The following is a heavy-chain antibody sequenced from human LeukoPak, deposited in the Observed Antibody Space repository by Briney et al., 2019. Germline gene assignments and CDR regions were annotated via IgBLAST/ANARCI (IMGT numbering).Heavy chain of an antibody. Sequence: SVKVSCKASGGTFSSYAISWVRQAPGQGLEWMGGIIPIFGTANYAQKFQGRVTITADESTNTAYMELGSLRSEDTAVYYCARDPTYYGDYGGWGQGTLVTVSS. V-gene: IGHV1-69*13. D-gene: IGHD4-17*01. CDR3: ARDPTYYGDYGG. J-gene: IGHJ4*02. CDR1: GGTFSSYA. CDR2: IIPIFGTA.